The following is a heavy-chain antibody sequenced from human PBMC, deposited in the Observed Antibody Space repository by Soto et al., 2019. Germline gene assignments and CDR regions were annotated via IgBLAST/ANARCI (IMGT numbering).Heavy chain of an antibody. V-gene: IGHV1-46*01. D-gene: IGHD5-18*01. CDR2: FNPTGDTA. J-gene: IGHJ6*02. CDR1: GYTFTSYY. Sequence: ASVKVSGKASGYTFTSYYIHWVRQAPGQGLEWMGIFNPTGDTASYAQKLQGRVTMTRDTSTGTAYMELGSLRSEDTAVYYCARGVRIVDTGIGYYYYHAMDVWGQGTTVTVS. CDR3: ARGVRIVDTGIGYYYYHAMDV.